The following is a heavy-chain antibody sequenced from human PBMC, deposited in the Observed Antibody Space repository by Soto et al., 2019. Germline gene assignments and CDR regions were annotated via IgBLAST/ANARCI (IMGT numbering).Heavy chain of an antibody. CDR2: VYHSGST. CDR3: AFPATNDFDY. D-gene: IGHD4-4*01. V-gene: IGHV4-4*02. Sequence: QVHLQESGPGLVKPSGTLSLTCAVSGDSINTNNWWSWDRQPPGKGLEWIGEVYHSGSTNYNPSLKSRVAISIVQSKNQFSLTVTAVTAADTAVYYCAFPATNDFDYWGQGILVTVSS. J-gene: IGHJ4*02. CDR1: GDSINTNNW.